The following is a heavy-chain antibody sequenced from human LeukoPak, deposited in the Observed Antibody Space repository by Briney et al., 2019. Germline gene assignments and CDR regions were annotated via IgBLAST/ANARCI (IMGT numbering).Heavy chain of an antibody. CDR1: GGSISSSNYY. Sequence: SETLSLTCTVSGGSISSSNYYWGWIRQPPGKGLEWIGSISYSGSTYYNPSLESRVTISVDTSKTQFSLKLTSVTAADTAVYSCVRGSGYFDYWGQGTLVTVSS. CDR3: VRGSGYFDY. CDR2: ISYSGST. J-gene: IGHJ4*02. V-gene: IGHV4-39*01.